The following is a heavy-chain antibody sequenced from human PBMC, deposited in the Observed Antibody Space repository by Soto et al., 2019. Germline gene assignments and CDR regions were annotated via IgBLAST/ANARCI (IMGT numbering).Heavy chain of an antibody. V-gene: IGHV1-18*04. Sequence: ASVNVSCKSSGYTFSSYSISWVRQAPGQGLEWIGRISAYNGNTNYAQRLQGRVTMTTDTSTSTAYMELRSLRSDDTAVYYCARDMIAPDQIVVVPAAFDYWGQGTLVTVSS. CDR2: ISAYNGNT. J-gene: IGHJ4*02. D-gene: IGHD2-2*01. CDR3: ARDMIAPDQIVVVPAAFDY. CDR1: GYTFSSYS.